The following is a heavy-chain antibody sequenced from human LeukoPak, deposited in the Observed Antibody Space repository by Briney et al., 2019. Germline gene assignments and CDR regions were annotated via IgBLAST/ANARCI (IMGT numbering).Heavy chain of an antibody. D-gene: IGHD6-19*01. CDR1: GFTVSSNY. CDR3: ARAGYSSGLMFDY. CDR2: IYSGGST. V-gene: IGHV3-66*01. J-gene: IGHJ4*02. Sequence: GGSLRLSCAASGFTVSSNYMSWVRQAPGKGLEWVSVIYSGGSTYYADSVKGRFTISRDNSKNTLYLQMNSLRAEDTAVYYCARAGYSSGLMFDYWGQGTLVTVSS.